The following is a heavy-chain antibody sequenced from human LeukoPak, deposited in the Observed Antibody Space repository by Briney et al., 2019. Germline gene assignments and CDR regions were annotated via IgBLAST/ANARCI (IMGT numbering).Heavy chain of an antibody. CDR1: GGSISSYY. V-gene: IGHV4-59*03. CDR2: IYYSGST. J-gene: IGHJ3*02. D-gene: IGHD3-10*01. Sequence: SETLSLTCTVFGGSISSYYWSWIRQPPGKGLEWIGYIYYSGSTNNNPSLKSRVTISVDTSKNQFSLKMSSVTAADTAVYYCVTHYGSGFDIWGRGTMVTVSS. CDR3: VTHYGSGFDI.